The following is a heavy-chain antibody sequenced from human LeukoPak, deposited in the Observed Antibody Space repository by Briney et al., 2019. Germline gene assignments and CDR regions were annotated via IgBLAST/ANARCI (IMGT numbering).Heavy chain of an antibody. CDR3: ASRYYYDSSGYYNVDY. J-gene: IGHJ4*02. CDR2: IYSGGST. V-gene: IGHV3-53*01. CDR1: GFTVSSKY. Sequence: GGSLRLSCAASGFTVSSKYMSWVRQAPGKGLEWVSIIYSGGSTYYADSAKGRFTISRDNSKNTLYLQMNSLRAEDTAVYYCASRYYYDSSGYYNVDYWGQGTVVTVSS. D-gene: IGHD3-22*01.